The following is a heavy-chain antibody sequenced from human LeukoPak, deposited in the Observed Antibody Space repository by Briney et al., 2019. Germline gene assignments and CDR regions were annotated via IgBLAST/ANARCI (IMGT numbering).Heavy chain of an antibody. D-gene: IGHD3-3*01. J-gene: IGHJ4*02. CDR2: ISGSGGST. Sequence: GSLPLSSAAAGFAFSSYAMSWVRPAPGKGLEWVAAISGSGGSTYYTDSVKGRFTISTDNSKNKLYLQMNSLRAEDTAVYCCAKDYNNDFWSGYSYFGYWGQGTLVTVSS. CDR1: GFAFSSYA. V-gene: IGHV3-23*01. CDR3: AKDYNNDFWSGYSYFGY.